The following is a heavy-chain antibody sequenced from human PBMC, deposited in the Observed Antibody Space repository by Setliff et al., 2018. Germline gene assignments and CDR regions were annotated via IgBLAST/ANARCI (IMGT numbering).Heavy chain of an antibody. V-gene: IGHV3-23*01. CDR3: ARDHVYGSQYYYYYYGMDV. D-gene: IGHD3-10*01. CDR1: GSTFSSYA. J-gene: IGHJ6*02. Sequence: GGSLRLSCAASGSTFSSYAMSWVRQAPGKGLEWVSAISGSGGSTYYADSVKGRFTISRDNSKNTLYLQMNSLRAEDTAVYYCARDHVYGSQYYYYYYGMDVWGQGTTVTVSS. CDR2: ISGSGGST.